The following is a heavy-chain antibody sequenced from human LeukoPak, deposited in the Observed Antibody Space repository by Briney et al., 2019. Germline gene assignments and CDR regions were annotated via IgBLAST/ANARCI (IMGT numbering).Heavy chain of an antibody. CDR2: IDVGSGNT. Sequence: SVKVSCKASGFTFSSSTIQWVRQARGQRLEWMGWIDVGSGNTNYAQNFQERVTITRDMSTSTAYMEVSSLRSEDTAVYYCAADLPGGAMFDPWGQGTLVTVSS. CDR1: GFTFSSST. J-gene: IGHJ5*02. V-gene: IGHV1-58*02. D-gene: IGHD3-16*01. CDR3: AADLPGGAMFDP.